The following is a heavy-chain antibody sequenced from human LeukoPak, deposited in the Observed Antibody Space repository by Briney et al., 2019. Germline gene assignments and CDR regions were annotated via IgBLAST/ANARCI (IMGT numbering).Heavy chain of an antibody. V-gene: IGHV4-61*10. CDR2: INHSGST. Sequence: SETLSLTCTVSGDSISSGDYYWSWIRQPAGTGLEWIGEINHSGSTNYNPSLKSRVTISVDTSKNQFSLKLSSVTATDTAVYYCAGAGYSGSDFSVWGKGSTVTVSS. J-gene: IGHJ6*04. CDR3: AGAGYSGSDFSV. CDR1: GDSISSGDYY. D-gene: IGHD5-12*01.